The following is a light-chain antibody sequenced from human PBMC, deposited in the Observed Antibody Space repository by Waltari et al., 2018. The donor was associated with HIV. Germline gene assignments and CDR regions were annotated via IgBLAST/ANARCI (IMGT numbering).Light chain of an antibody. CDR2: ENN. J-gene: IGLJ3*02. CDR1: TSNLGDNY. Sequence: QSVLTQPPSVSAAPGQKVTFSCSGSTSNLGDNYVSWYRQLPGTAPKLLIYENNKRPSGIPDRFSGSKSGTSATLGITGLQTGDEADYYCGTWDSNLSAWVFGGGTKLTVL. CDR3: GTWDSNLSAWV. V-gene: IGLV1-51*02.